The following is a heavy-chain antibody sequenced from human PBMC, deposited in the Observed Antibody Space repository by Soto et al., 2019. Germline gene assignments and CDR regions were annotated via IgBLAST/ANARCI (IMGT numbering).Heavy chain of an antibody. Sequence: QVQLQESGPGLVKPSETLSLTCTVSGGSISSYYWSWIRQPPGKGLEWIGYIYYSGSTNYNPSLKSRVNISVDTYKHQFSLKLSSVTAADTAVYYCARGTYYDFWSGYWGPYYYYYGMDVWGQGTTVTVSS. V-gene: IGHV4-59*01. D-gene: IGHD3-3*01. CDR1: GGSISSYY. CDR3: ARGTYYDFWSGYWGPYYYYYGMDV. CDR2: IYYSGST. J-gene: IGHJ6*02.